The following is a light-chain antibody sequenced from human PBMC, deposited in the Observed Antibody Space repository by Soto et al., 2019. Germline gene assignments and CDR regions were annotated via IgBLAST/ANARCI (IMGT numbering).Light chain of an antibody. Sequence: DIQMTQSPSSLSASVGDRVTITCRASQSISSYLNWYQQXPGKAPXLXXYAASNLQSGVPSRFSGIGSGTDFSLTISSLQSEDFAAYYGQQSYSTFTWTFCQGTRLEIK. V-gene: IGKV1-39*01. CDR1: QSISSY. J-gene: IGKJ5*01. CDR2: AAS. CDR3: QQSYSTFTWT.